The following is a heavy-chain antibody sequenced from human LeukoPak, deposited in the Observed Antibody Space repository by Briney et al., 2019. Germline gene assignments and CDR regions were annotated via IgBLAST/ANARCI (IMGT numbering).Heavy chain of an antibody. D-gene: IGHD3-22*01. V-gene: IGHV1-69*13. CDR3: ASGYYDSIGYDSSFDY. J-gene: IGHJ4*02. CDR2: IIPIFGTA. Sequence: SVKVSCMASGGTFSSYAISWVGQAPGQGLEWMGGIIPIFGTANYAQKFQGRVTITADESTSTAYMELSSLRSEDTAVYYCASGYYDSIGYDSSFDYWGQGTVVTVSS. CDR1: GGTFSSYA.